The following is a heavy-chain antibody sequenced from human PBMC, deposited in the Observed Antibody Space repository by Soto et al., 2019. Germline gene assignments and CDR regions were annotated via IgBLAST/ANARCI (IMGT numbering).Heavy chain of an antibody. CDR1: GFTFSSFG. J-gene: IGHJ6*02. CDR3: ARAGSYYSLWSGYYPSRNGMDV. V-gene: IGHV3-33*01. Sequence: QVQVVESGGGVVQPGRSLRLSCAASGFTFSSFGMHWVRQAPGKGLEWVSLIWYDGSKKSYGDSVKGRFTISRDNSRNTVYLQMNSLRADDTAVYYCARAGSYYSLWSGYYPSRNGMDVWGQGTTVTVSS. CDR2: IWYDGSKK. D-gene: IGHD3-3*01.